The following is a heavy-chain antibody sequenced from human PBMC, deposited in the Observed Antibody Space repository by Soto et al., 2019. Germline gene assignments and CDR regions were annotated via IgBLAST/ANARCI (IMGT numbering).Heavy chain of an antibody. CDR3: ARESEDLTSNFDY. CDR1: GFTFHNYA. Sequence: GGSLRLSCAASGFTFHNYAMNWVHQAPGKGLEWVSSISSTTNYIYYGDSMKGRFTISRDNAKNSLYLEMNSLRAEDTAVYYCARESEDLTSNFDYWGQGTLVTVSS. J-gene: IGHJ4*02. CDR2: ISSTTNYI. V-gene: IGHV3-21*06.